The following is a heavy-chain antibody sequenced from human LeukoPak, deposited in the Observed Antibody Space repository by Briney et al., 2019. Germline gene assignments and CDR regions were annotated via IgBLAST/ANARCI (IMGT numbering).Heavy chain of an antibody. CDR2: IYYSGTT. CDR1: GASISSYY. D-gene: IGHD6-19*01. CDR3: AREVAGTPGSFDY. Sequence: PSETLSLTCTVSGASISSYYWTWIRQPPGKGLEWIGYIYYSGTTNYNPSLKSRVTISVDTSKNQFSLKLSSVTAADTAVYYCAREVAGTPGSFDYWGQGTLVTVSS. J-gene: IGHJ4*02. V-gene: IGHV4-59*01.